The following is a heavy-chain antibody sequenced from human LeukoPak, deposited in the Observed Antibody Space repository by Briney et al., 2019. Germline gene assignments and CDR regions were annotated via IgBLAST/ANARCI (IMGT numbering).Heavy chain of an antibody. CDR1: GASISYHY. Sequence: SETLSLTCTVSGASISYHYWSWVRQPPAKGLEWIGYVYNSGSTNYNPSLKSRVTISMDTSKNQYSLKLSSVTAADTAVYYCARDHYNNYLDYWGQGTLVTVSS. V-gene: IGHV4-59*11. CDR2: VYNSGST. J-gene: IGHJ4*02. CDR3: ARDHYNNYLDY. D-gene: IGHD5-24*01.